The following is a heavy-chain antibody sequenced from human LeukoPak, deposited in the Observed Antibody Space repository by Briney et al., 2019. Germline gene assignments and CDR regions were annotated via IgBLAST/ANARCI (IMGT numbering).Heavy chain of an antibody. V-gene: IGHV3-48*03. CDR2: ISSSGSTI. J-gene: IGHJ4*02. CDR3: AREGMVAANDPPNLD. Sequence: GGSLRLSCAASGFTFSSYEMNWVRQAPGKGLEWVSYISSSGSTIYYADSVKGRFTISRDNAKNSLYLQMNSLRDEDTAVYYCAREGMVAANDPPNLDWGQGTQVTVSS. CDR1: GFTFSSYE. D-gene: IGHD1-26*01.